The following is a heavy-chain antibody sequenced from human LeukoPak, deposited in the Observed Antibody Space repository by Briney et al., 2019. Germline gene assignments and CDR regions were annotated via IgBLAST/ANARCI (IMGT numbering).Heavy chain of an antibody. CDR3: ARHGDNSGWSFFDY. CDR2: IYTSGST. D-gene: IGHD6-19*01. Sequence: SETLSLTCTVSGGSISSYYWSWIRQPAGKGLEWIGRIYTSGSTNYNPSLKSRVTMSVDTSKNQFSLKLSSVTAADTAVYYCARHGDNSGWSFFDYWGQGTLVTVSS. J-gene: IGHJ4*02. CDR1: GGSISSYY. V-gene: IGHV4-4*07.